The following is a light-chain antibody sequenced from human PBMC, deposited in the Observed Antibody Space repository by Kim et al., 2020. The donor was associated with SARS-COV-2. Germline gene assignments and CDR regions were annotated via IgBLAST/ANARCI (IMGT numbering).Light chain of an antibody. V-gene: IGLV2-14*03. CDR2: DVS. Sequence: GQSMTSSCAGTSRYVGGYNYVSWYQQHPGKAPKLMIYDVSNRPSGVSNRFSGSKSGNTASLTISGLQAEDEADYYCSSYTSSSTLVFGTGTKVTVL. J-gene: IGLJ1*01. CDR3: SSYTSSSTLV. CDR1: SRYVGGYNY.